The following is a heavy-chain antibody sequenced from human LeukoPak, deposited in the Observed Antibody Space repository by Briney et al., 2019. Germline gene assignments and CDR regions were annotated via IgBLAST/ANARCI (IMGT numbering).Heavy chain of an antibody. CDR3: ARMYSSSWYLDY. CDR2: IYYSGST. Sequence: SGTLSLTCTVSGGSVSSGSYYWSWLRQPPGKGLEWIGYIYYSGSTNYNPSLKSRVTISVDTSKNQFSLKLSSVTAADTAVYYCARMYSSSWYLDYWGQGTLVAVSS. V-gene: IGHV4-61*01. D-gene: IGHD6-13*01. J-gene: IGHJ4*02. CDR1: GGSVSSGSYY.